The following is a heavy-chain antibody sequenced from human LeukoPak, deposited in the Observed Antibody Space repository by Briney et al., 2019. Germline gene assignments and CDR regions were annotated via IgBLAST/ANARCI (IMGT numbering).Heavy chain of an antibody. J-gene: IGHJ6*02. CDR1: GFTFSSYG. V-gene: IGHV3-30*18. Sequence: GGSLRLSCAASGFTFSSYGMHWVRQAPGKGLEGVAVISYDGSNKYYADSVKGRFTISRDNSKNTLYLQMNSLRAEDTAVYYCAKLDCSSTSCATVYYYYGMDVWGQGTTVTVSS. CDR3: AKLDCSSTSCATVYYYYGMDV. D-gene: IGHD2-2*01. CDR2: ISYDGSNK.